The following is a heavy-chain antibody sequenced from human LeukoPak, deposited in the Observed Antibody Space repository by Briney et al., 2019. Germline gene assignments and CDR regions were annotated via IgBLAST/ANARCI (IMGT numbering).Heavy chain of an antibody. CDR2: IKRDGVEK. CDR3: GTGWAVDF. CDR1: GFTLSNHW. D-gene: IGHD5-24*01. J-gene: IGHJ4*02. Sequence: GGSLRLSCAASGFTLSNHWMIWVRQAPGKGLECVANIKRDGVEKYYLDSVKGRFTISRDNAKNSVYLQMNSLRVEDTAVYYCGTGWAVDFWGQGTLVTVSS. V-gene: IGHV3-7*01.